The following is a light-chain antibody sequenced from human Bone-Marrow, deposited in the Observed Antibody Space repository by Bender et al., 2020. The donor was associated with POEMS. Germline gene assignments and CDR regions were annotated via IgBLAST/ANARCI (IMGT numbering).Light chain of an antibody. CDR1: TGAVTSAAY. CDR2: STI. Sequence: QTVVIQEPSLTVSPGGTVTLTCASSTGAVTSAAYPTWFQQKPGQPPRALISSTINTHSWTPARFSGSLLGGKGALTLSSVHHENEAEYYCLLYVGRAWVFGGGTKLTVL. J-gene: IGLJ3*02. CDR3: LLYVGRAWV. V-gene: IGLV7-43*01.